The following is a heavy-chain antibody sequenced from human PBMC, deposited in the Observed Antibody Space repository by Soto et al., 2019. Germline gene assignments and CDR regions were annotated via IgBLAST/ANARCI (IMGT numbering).Heavy chain of an antibody. Sequence: PSETLSLTCTVSGGSISSGGYYWSWIRQHPGKGLEWIGYIYYSGGTYYNPSLKSRVTISVDTSKNQFSLKLSSVTAADTAVYYCAAESVGATSPSFDYWGQGTLVTVSS. CDR1: GGSISSGGYY. CDR2: IYYSGGT. V-gene: IGHV4-31*03. CDR3: AAESVGATSPSFDY. D-gene: IGHD1-26*01. J-gene: IGHJ4*02.